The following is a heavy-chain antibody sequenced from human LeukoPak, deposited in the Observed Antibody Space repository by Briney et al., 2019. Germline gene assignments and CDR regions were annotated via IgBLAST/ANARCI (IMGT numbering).Heavy chain of an antibody. CDR2: INHSGST. Sequence: PSETLSLTCAVYGGSFSGYYWSWIRQPPGKGLEWIGEINHSGSTNYNPSLKSRVTISVDTSKNQFSLKLSSVTAADTAVYYCARASYGGNSKIVDYWGQGTLVTVSS. D-gene: IGHD4-23*01. J-gene: IGHJ4*02. CDR1: GGSFSGYY. V-gene: IGHV4-34*01. CDR3: ARASYGGNSKIVDY.